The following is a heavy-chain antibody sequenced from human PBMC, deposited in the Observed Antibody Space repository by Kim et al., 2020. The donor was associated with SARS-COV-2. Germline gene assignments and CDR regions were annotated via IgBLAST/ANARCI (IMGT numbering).Heavy chain of an antibody. V-gene: IGHV3-23*01. CDR3: VRYCPVDCSLRWFDP. CDR2: ISSSGGRS. Sequence: GGSLRLSCAASGFNFSTYAMSWVRQDPEGGLEWVSTISSSGGRSSYADSVKGRFTISRDTSKNTLYLEMNSLRAEDTAVYYCVRYCPVDCSLRWFDP. J-gene: IGHJ5*02. D-gene: IGHD2-21*02. CDR1: GFNFSTYA.